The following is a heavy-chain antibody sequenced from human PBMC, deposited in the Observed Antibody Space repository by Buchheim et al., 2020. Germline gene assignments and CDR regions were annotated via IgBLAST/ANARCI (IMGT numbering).Heavy chain of an antibody. D-gene: IGHD3-10*01. J-gene: IGHJ4*02. CDR3: ARGGEVAQYYWSKFFDY. V-gene: IGHV4-4*02. CDR2: VYHSGSH. Sequence: QVQLQESGPGLVKPSGTLSLTCAVSGGSINSDNWWSWVRQPPGKGLEWIGEVYHSGSHNYKPSLKSRVTISLDKSKNHFSPRLTSVTAADTAVYYCARGGEVAQYYWSKFFDYWSQGTL. CDR1: GGSINSDNW.